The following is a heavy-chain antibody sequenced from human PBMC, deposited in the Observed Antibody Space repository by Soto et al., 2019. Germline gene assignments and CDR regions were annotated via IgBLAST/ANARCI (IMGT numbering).Heavy chain of an antibody. V-gene: IGHV4-59*08. CDR3: ASTSYGSGSYYK. CDR2: IYYSGST. Sequence: SETLSLTCTVSGGSISSYYWSWIRQPPGKGLEWIGYIYYSGSTNYNPSLKSRVTISVDTSKNQFSLKLSSVTAADTAVYYCASTSYGSGSYYKWGQGTLVTVSS. J-gene: IGHJ4*02. D-gene: IGHD3-10*01. CDR1: GGSISSYY.